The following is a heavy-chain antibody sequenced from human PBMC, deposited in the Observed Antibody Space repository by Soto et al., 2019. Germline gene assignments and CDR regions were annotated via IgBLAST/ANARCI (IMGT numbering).Heavy chain of an antibody. Sequence: GESLKISCKGSGYSFTSYWIGWARQMPGKGLEWMGIIYPGDSDTRYSPAFQGQVTISADKSITTAYLQWSSLTASDTAMYYCAREEVVYGPGSYYNRIYSSGMEVWGQGATVTVS. J-gene: IGHJ6*02. D-gene: IGHD3-10*01. CDR2: IYPGDSDT. CDR1: GYSFTSYW. CDR3: AREEVVYGPGSYYNRIYSSGMEV. V-gene: IGHV5-51*01.